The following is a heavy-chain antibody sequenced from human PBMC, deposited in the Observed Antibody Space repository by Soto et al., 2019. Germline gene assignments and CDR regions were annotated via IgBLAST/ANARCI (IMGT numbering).Heavy chain of an antibody. CDR2: IWYDGSNK. Sequence: ESGGGVVQPGRSLRLSCAASGFTFSSYGMHWVRQAPGKGLEWVAVIWYDGSNKYYADSVKGRFTISRDNSKNTLYLQMNSLRAEDTAVYYCARSGYSSGRDYFDYWGQGTLVTVSS. CDR1: GFTFSSYG. CDR3: ARSGYSSGRDYFDY. J-gene: IGHJ4*02. V-gene: IGHV3-33*01. D-gene: IGHD6-19*01.